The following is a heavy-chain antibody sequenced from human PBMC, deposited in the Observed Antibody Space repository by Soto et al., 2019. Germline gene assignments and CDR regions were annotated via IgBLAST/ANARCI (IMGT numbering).Heavy chain of an antibody. J-gene: IGHJ5*02. Sequence: QVQLVESGGGVVQPGRSLRLSCAASGFTFSSYGMHWVRQAPGKGLEWVAVISYDGSNKYYADSVKGRFTISRDNSKSTLYLQMNSLRAEDTAVYYCAKERSSGWFNWFDPWGQGTLVTVSS. CDR3: AKERSSGWFNWFDP. CDR2: ISYDGSNK. V-gene: IGHV3-30*18. D-gene: IGHD6-19*01. CDR1: GFTFSSYG.